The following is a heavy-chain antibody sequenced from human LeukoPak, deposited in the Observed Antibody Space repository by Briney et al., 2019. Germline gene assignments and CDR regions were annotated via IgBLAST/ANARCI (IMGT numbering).Heavy chain of an antibody. Sequence: GASVKVSCKVSGYTLTELSMHWVRQAPGKGLEWMGWISAYNGNTNYAQKLQGRVTMTTDTSTSTAYMELRSLRSDDTAVYYCARDEFGSGSYSNFDYWGQGTLVTVSS. CDR3: ARDEFGSGSYSNFDY. V-gene: IGHV1-18*01. J-gene: IGHJ4*02. CDR2: ISAYNGNT. CDR1: GYTLTELS. D-gene: IGHD3-10*01.